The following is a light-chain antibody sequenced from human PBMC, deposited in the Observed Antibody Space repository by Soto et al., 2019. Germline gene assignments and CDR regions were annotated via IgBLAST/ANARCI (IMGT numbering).Light chain of an antibody. CDR3: QQSSEATWT. J-gene: IGKJ1*01. CDR1: QSISSY. CDR2: AAS. Sequence: DIQMTQSPSSLSVSVGDRVTITCRASQSISSYLNWYQQKPGKAPKLLIYAASSLQSGVPSRFSGSGSGTDFTLTISSLQPEDFATYYCQQSSEATWTFGQGTKVEIK. V-gene: IGKV1-39*01.